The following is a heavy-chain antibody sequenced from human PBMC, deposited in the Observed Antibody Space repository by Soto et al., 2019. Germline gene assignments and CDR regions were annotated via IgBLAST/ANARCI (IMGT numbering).Heavy chain of an antibody. CDR2: INHSGST. CDR3: ASGLRFLEWLRYGLDV. D-gene: IGHD3-3*01. V-gene: IGHV4-34*01. CDR1: CGSFSGYY. Sequence: PSETLSLTCAVYCGSFSGYYCSWLSQPPGKGLEWIGDINHSGSTNYNPSLKMRVTISVDTSKKQFSLKLSSVTAADTSVYYCASGLRFLEWLRYGLDVWGQGTTVTVSS. J-gene: IGHJ6*02.